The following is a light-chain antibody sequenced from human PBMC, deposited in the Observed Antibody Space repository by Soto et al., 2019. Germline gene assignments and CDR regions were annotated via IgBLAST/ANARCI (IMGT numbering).Light chain of an antibody. CDR1: QSVSSSY. V-gene: IGKV3-20*01. Sequence: EIVLTQSPGTLSLSPGERATLSCRASQSVSSSYLAWFQQKPGQAPRLLIYGASTRATGIPDRFSGSGSGTDFTLTIFSLEPEDFAVYYCQQYDSSPWTFGQGTKVDIK. CDR2: GAS. CDR3: QQYDSSPWT. J-gene: IGKJ1*01.